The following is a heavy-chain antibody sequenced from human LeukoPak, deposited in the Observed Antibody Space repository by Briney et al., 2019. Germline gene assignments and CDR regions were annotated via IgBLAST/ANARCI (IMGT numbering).Heavy chain of an antibody. CDR1: GFTFSSYG. Sequence: PGRSLRLSCAASGFTFSSYGMHWVRQAPGKGLEWVAVIWYDGSNKYYADSVKGRSTISRDNSKNTLYLQMNSLRAEDTAVYYCARDRPTQGDDAFDIWGQGTMVTVSS. V-gene: IGHV3-33*01. CDR2: IWYDGSNK. CDR3: ARDRPTQGDDAFDI. D-gene: IGHD6-6*01. J-gene: IGHJ3*02.